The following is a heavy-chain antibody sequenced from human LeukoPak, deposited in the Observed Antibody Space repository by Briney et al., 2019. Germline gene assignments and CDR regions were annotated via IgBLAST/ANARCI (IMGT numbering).Heavy chain of an antibody. V-gene: IGHV3-23*01. J-gene: IGHJ4*02. CDR3: AKGRASVAALLTIDY. CDR2: ISGSGGST. CDR1: GFTFSSSA. D-gene: IGHD6-19*01. Sequence: QAGGSLRLSCAASGFTFSSSAMSWVRQAPGKGLEWVSAISGSGGSTYYADSVKGRFTISRDNSKNTLYLQMNSLRAEDTAVYYCAKGRASVAALLTIDYWGQGTLVTVSS.